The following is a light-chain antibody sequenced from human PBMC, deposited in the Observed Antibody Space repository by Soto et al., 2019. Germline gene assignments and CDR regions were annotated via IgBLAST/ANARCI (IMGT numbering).Light chain of an antibody. V-gene: IGLV1-44*01. CDR1: DSNIGSTA. CDR3: AAWDDDLHVWL. CDR2: SSN. J-gene: IGLJ2*01. Sequence: QSVLTQPPSVSATPGKGVTLSCSGGDSNIGSTAVNWYQQVPGTAPKLLIYSSNQRPSGVPDRISGSKSGTSASLAISGLQSEDEADYYCAAWDDDLHVWLFGGGTKLTVL.